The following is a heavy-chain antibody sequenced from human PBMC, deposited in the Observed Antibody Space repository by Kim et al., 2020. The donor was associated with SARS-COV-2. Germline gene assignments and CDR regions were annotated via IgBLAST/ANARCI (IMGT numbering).Heavy chain of an antibody. CDR2: IKQAGSDR. D-gene: IGHD6-13*01. V-gene: IGHV3-7*03. J-gene: IGHJ4*02. CDR1: GFTFSSYW. CDR3: ARGGSSWYISSHFDY. Sequence: GGSLRLSCAASGFTFSSYWMSWVRQAPGKGLEWVANIKQAGSDRYYVDSVRGRFTISRDNAKSSLYLQMNSLRADDTAVYYCARGGSSWYISSHFDYWGQGTLVTVS.